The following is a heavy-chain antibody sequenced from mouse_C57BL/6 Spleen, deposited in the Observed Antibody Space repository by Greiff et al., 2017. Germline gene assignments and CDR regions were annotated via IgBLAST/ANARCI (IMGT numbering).Heavy chain of an antibody. CDR3: ARWRWSQEGY. CDR2: IHPNSGST. CDR1: GYTFTSYW. V-gene: IGHV1-64*01. J-gene: IGHJ2*01. D-gene: IGHD2-3*01. Sequence: LKPGAELVKPGASVKLSCKASGYTFTSYWMHWVKQRPGQGLEWIGMIHPNSGSTNYNEKFKSKATLTVDQSSSTAYMQLSSLTSEDSAVYYCARWRWSQEGYWGQGTPLTVSS.